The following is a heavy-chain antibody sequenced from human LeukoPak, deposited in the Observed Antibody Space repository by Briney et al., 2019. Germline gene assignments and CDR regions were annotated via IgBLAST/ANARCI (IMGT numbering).Heavy chain of an antibody. J-gene: IGHJ4*02. V-gene: IGHV3-30*18. CDR2: ISNDGDNT. CDR1: GFTFSSYV. D-gene: IGHD4-11*01. CDR3: AKGMTN. Sequence: GRSLRLSCAASGFTFSSYVMHWVRQAPGQGLEWVAGISNDGDNTNYEDDLKGRFTISKDNSRNTLYLEMNSLSPADTAVYYSAKGMTNWGQGTLVTVSS.